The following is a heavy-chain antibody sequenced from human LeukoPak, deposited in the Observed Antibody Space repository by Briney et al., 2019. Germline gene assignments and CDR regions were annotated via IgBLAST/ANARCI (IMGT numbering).Heavy chain of an antibody. V-gene: IGHV1-24*01. Sequence: ASVKVSCKVSGYTLTELSMHWVRQAPGKGLEWMGGFDPEDGETIYAQKFQGRVTMTEDTSTDTAYMELSSLRSEDTAVYYCATGPSMVRGPKGIYHYYGMDVWGQGTTVTVSS. D-gene: IGHD3-10*01. J-gene: IGHJ6*02. CDR3: ATGPSMVRGPKGIYHYYGMDV. CDR1: GYTLTELS. CDR2: FDPEDGET.